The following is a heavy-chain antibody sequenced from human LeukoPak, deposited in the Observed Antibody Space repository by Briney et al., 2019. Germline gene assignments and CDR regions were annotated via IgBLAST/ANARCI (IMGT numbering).Heavy chain of an antibody. J-gene: IGHJ3*02. V-gene: IGHV4-59*01. CDR2: IYYSGST. Sequence: SETLSLTCAVSGGSISSYYWGWIRQPPGKGLEWIGYIYYSGSTNYNPSLKSRVTISVDTSKNQFSLKLSSVTAADTAVYYCARAVRGDDAFDIWGQGTMVTVSS. CDR1: GGSISSYY. CDR3: ARAVRGDDAFDI. D-gene: IGHD3-10*01.